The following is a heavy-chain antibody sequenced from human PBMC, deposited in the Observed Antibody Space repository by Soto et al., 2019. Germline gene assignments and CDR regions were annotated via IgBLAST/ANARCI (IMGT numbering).Heavy chain of an antibody. CDR3: TRENIENRDGLYDAFDI. D-gene: IGHD2-15*01. Sequence: XSVKVYCKTSGYTFTYYYTHWVRQAPGQGLEWMGWMNPKSGGAYFAQKFQGRVTLTRDTSIGTAYIEVNSLTSDDTAVYFCTRENIENRDGLYDAFDIWGQGTTVTVSS. CDR1: GYTFTYYY. V-gene: IGHV1-2*02. CDR2: MNPKSGGA. J-gene: IGHJ3*02.